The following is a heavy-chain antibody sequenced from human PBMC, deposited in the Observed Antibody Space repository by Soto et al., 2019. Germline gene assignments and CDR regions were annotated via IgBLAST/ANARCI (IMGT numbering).Heavy chain of an antibody. CDR3: ARDRERDAWYEDY. CDR1: GFSFSSYA. D-gene: IGHD6-13*01. Sequence: EVQLLESGGGLVQSGGSLRLSCVASGFSFSSYAMSWVRQAPGKGLEWVSVISGSDGSTYYADSVKGRFTISRDNSKNTLFIQMNSLRAEDTAVYYCARDRERDAWYEDYWGQGTLVTVSS. V-gene: IGHV3-23*01. CDR2: ISGSDGST. J-gene: IGHJ4*02.